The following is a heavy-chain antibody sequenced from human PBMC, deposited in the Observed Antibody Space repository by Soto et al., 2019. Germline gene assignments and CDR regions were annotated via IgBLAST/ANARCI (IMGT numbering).Heavy chain of an antibody. CDR3: ARLKRSSWTGHFDY. V-gene: IGHV4-39*01. CDR1: GGSISSSSYY. J-gene: IGHJ4*02. Sequence: QLQLQESGPGLVKPSETLSLTCTVSGGSISSSSYYWGWIRQPPGKGLEWIGSIYYSGSTYYNPSLKSRVTISVDTSKNQFSLKLSSVTAADTAVYYCARLKRSSWTGHFDYWGQGTLVTVSS. D-gene: IGHD6-13*01. CDR2: IYYSGST.